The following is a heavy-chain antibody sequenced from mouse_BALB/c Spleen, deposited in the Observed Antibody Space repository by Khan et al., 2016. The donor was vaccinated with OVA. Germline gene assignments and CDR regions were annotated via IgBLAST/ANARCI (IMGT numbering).Heavy chain of an antibody. V-gene: IGHV1-20*02. D-gene: IGHD1-1*01. CDR1: GYSFTGYF. CDR3: ARIYRSDFDY. J-gene: IGHJ2*01. CDR2: INPHIGYT. Sequence: VQLQQSGPELVRPGASVKLSCTASGYSFTGYFMNWVIQSHGKSLEWIGRINPHIGYTFYNQRFKDKATLTVDESSSTAHMELRSLASEDSAVYYCARIYRSDFDYWGQGTTLTVSS.